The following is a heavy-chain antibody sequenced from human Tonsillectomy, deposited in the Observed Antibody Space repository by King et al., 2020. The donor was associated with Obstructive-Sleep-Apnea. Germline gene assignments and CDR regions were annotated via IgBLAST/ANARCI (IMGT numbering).Heavy chain of an antibody. CDR3: AKGLVQDYYYGMDV. Sequence: VQLVESGGGLVQPGRSLRLSCAASGFTFVDYAMHWVRRAPGKGLEWVSGISWDSGSIGYADSVKGRFTISRDNAKNSLYLQMNSLRAEDTALYYCAKGLVQDYYYGMDVWGQGTTVTVSS. CDR2: ISWDSGSI. CDR1: GFTFVDYA. D-gene: IGHD6-19*01. V-gene: IGHV3-9*01. J-gene: IGHJ6*02.